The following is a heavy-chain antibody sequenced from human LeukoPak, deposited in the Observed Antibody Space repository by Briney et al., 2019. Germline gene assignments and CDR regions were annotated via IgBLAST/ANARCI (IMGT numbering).Heavy chain of an antibody. D-gene: IGHD6-6*01. Sequence: PGGSPRLSCAASGFPFSRHWMSWVRQAPGKGLQWVANIKEDGSENYYVDSVKGRFTISRDNAKNSLYLQMNSLRAEDTAVYYCAAESSSSWEGHWGQGTLVTVSS. V-gene: IGHV3-7*01. CDR2: IKEDGSEN. J-gene: IGHJ4*02. CDR3: AAESSSSWEGH. CDR1: GFPFSRHW.